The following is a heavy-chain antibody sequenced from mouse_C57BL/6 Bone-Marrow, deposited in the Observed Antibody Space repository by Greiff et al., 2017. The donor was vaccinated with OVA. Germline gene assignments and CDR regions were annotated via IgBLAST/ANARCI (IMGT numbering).Heavy chain of an antibody. CDR2: IHPNSGST. Sequence: QVQLKQPGAELVKPGASVKLSCKASGYTFTSYWMHWVKQRPGQGLEWIGMIHPNSGSTNYNEKFKSKATLTVDKSSSTAYMQLSSLTSEDSAVYYCVYGNYDYFDYWGQGTTLTVSS. V-gene: IGHV1-64*01. CDR3: VYGNYDYFDY. CDR1: GYTFTSYW. J-gene: IGHJ2*01. D-gene: IGHD2-1*01.